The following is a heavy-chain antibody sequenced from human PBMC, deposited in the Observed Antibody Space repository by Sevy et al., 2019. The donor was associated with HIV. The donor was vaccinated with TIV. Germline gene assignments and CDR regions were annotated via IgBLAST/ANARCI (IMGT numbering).Heavy chain of an antibody. Sequence: ASVKVSCKASGGTFSSYAINWVRQAPGQGVEWMGGIIPIFGTANYAQKFQGRVTTTADESTSTAYMELSSLRSEDTAVYYCARSFDSEGAFDVSGQRTLVTVSS. CDR2: IIPIFGTA. V-gene: IGHV1-69*13. J-gene: IGHJ3*01. CDR1: GGTFSSYA. CDR3: ARSFDSEGAFDV.